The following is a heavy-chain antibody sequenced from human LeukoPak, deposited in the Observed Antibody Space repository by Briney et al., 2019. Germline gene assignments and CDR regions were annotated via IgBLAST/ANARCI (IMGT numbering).Heavy chain of an antibody. CDR1: GFTFGYHA. V-gene: IGHV3-49*04. D-gene: IGHD2-2*01. Sequence: GGSLRLSCTASGFTFGYHAINWVRQAPGRGLEWVGFIRSQAYRGTTEYATSVKDRFTISRDDSKSIAYLQMNSLKNEDTAVYYCTRDIVSISQPYYFDYWGQGTLVTVSS. CDR3: TRDIVSISQPYYFDY. CDR2: IRSQAYRGTT. J-gene: IGHJ4*02.